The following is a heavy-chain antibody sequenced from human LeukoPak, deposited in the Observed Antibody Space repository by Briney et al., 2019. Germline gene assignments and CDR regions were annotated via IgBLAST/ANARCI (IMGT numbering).Heavy chain of an antibody. CDR3: ARGKYDFWSGYYQDYFDY. V-gene: IGHV4-38-2*02. D-gene: IGHD3-3*01. CDR1: GYSISSGYY. J-gene: IGHJ4*02. CDR2: INHSGST. Sequence: SETLSLTCTVSGYSISSGYYWSWIRQPPGKGLEWIGEINHSGSTNYNPSLKSRVTISVDTSKNQFSLKLSSVTAADTAVYYCARGKYDFWSGYYQDYFDYWGQGTLVTVSS.